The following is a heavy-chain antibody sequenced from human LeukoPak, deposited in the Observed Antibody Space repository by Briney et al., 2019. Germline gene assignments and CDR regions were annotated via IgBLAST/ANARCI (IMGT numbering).Heavy chain of an antibody. D-gene: IGHD2-21*01. CDR1: GFTVSNNY. CDR3: ARDLNCGRFDP. Sequence: GGSLRLSCAASGFTVSNNYMNWVRQAPGKGLEWVSVIYSGGSTYYVDSVKGRFTISRDNSKNTVYLQMSSLRAEDTAVYYCARDLNCGRFDPWGQGTLVTVSS. J-gene: IGHJ5*02. V-gene: IGHV3-53*01. CDR2: IYSGGST.